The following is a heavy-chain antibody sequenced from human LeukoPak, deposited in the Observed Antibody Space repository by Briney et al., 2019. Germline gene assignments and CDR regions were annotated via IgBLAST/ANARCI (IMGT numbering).Heavy chain of an antibody. CDR3: AKEMKAWMHFDY. CDR1: GFTFSTYA. V-gene: IGHV3-30*18. Sequence: GRSLRLSCAASGFTFSTYAMHWVRQAPGKGLEWVAVIPYDVNNRKYADSVKGRFTISRDNSKNTVYLQMNRLRAEDTAVYYCAKEMKAWMHFDYWGQGTLVTVSS. D-gene: IGHD5-12*01. J-gene: IGHJ4*02. CDR2: IPYDVNNR.